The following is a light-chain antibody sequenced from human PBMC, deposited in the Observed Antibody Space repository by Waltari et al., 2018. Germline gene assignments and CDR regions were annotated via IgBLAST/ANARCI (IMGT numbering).Light chain of an antibody. Sequence: QSAPTQPASVSGSPGQSITISCTGTSSDVGGYYFVSWHQQYPGKAPKVMIYGVNNRPSGVSIRFSGSKSGNTASLIISGLQADDEADYYCSSYTTSGTLVFGTGTKVTVL. CDR2: GVN. CDR3: SSYTTSGTLV. CDR1: SSDVGGYYF. V-gene: IGLV2-14*01. J-gene: IGLJ1*01.